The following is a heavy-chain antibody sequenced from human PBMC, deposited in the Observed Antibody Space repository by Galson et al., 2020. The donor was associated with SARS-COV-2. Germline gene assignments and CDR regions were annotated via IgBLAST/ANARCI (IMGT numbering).Heavy chain of an antibody. CDR1: GFTFSSYT. Sequence: GGSLRLTCTASGFTFSSYTMHWVRHAPGPGLEWEAVISYDCSNKNYADPVNGRFTISRDNSKNTLYLQMNSLRAEDTAVYYCASSVLWFGELAWWGQGNLVTVSS. CDR2: ISYDCSNK. J-gene: IGHJ4*02. D-gene: IGHD3-10*01. V-gene: IGHV3-30*04. CDR3: ASSVLWFGELAW.